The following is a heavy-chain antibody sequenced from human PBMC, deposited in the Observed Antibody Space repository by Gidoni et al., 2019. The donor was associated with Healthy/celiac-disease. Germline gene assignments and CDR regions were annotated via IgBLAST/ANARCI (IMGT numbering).Heavy chain of an antibody. D-gene: IGHD2-21*02. CDR2: SYSGGST. V-gene: IGHV3-66*01. CDR3: ARAKGDSLDAFDI. CDR1: GFTVSSNY. J-gene: IGHJ3*02. Sequence: EVQLVEPGGGLVQPVGSLRPSCAVFGFTVSSNYMSWVRQAPGKGLEWVSDSYSGGSTYYAESVKGRFTISRDNSKNTLYLQMNSLRAEDTAVYCCARAKGDSLDAFDIWGQGTMVTVSS.